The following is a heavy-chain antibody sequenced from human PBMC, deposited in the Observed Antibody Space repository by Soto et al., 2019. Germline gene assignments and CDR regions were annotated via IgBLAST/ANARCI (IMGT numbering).Heavy chain of an antibody. CDR3: ARVVVSSSWYSMENTYYYYGMDV. D-gene: IGHD6-13*01. CDR2: ISSSSSYI. Sequence: PGGSLRLSCAASGFTFSSYSMNWVRQAPGKGLEWVSSISSSSSYIYYADSVKGRFTISRDNAKNSLYLQMNSLRAEDTAVYYCARVVVSSSWYSMENTYYYYGMDVWGQGTTVTVSS. V-gene: IGHV3-21*01. J-gene: IGHJ6*02. CDR1: GFTFSSYS.